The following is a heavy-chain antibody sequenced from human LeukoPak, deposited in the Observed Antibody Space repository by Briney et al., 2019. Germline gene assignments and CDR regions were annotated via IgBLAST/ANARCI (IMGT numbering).Heavy chain of an antibody. CDR3: ARGAISSGPYFDY. V-gene: IGHV4-59*01. CDR2: IYYSGST. D-gene: IGHD6-19*01. J-gene: IGHJ4*02. Sequence: PSETLSLTCTVSGGSISGYYWSWIRQPPGKGLEWIGYIYYSGSTNYNPSLKSRVTISVDTSKNQFSLKLSSVTAADTAVYYCARGAISSGPYFDYWGQGTLVTVSS. CDR1: GGSISGYY.